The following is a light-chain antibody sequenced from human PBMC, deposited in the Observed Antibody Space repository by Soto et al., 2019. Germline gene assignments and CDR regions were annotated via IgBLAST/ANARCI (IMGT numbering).Light chain of an antibody. CDR2: GAS. CDR3: QQYGSSPQT. Sequence: EIVLTQSPGTLSLSPGERATLSCRASQSVSSSYLAWYQQKPGQAPRLLIYGASSRATGIPDRFSGSGSGTDFTLTISRLEPEEFAVYSCQQYGSSPQTFGQGTRLEIK. V-gene: IGKV3-20*01. CDR1: QSVSSSY. J-gene: IGKJ5*01.